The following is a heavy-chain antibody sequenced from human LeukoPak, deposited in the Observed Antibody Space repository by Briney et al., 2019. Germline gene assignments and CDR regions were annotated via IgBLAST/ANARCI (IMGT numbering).Heavy chain of an antibody. CDR2: ISHSGRT. V-gene: IGHV4-34*01. CDR3: ARHGEKYQLS. Sequence: SSETLSLTCAVYGGSFSGSYWSWLRQPPGKGLEWIGEISHSGRTSYNPSLKSRVTISIDASTKQFSMQLTSVTAADTAVYYCARHGEKYQLSWGQGTLVVVSS. D-gene: IGHD2-2*01. CDR1: GGSFSGSY. J-gene: IGHJ5*02.